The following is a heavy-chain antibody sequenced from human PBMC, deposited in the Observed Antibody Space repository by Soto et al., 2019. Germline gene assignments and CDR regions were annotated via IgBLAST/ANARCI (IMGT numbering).Heavy chain of an antibody. CDR1: GVTVNSNF. V-gene: IGHV3-53*01. CDR2: IFSGGNA. Sequence: PVGSLRLSCAVSGVTVNSNFMSWVRQAPGKGLEWVSVIFSGGNADYADSVKGRFIMSRDISKNTLYLQMNSLRAEDTAVYFCVKEFRGAFDYWGQGTLVTVSS. CDR3: VKEFRGAFDY. D-gene: IGHD3-10*01. J-gene: IGHJ4*02.